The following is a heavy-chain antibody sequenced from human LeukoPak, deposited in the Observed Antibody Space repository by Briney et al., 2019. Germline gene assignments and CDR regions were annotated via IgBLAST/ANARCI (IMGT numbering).Heavy chain of an antibody. CDR1: GFTFSSYA. V-gene: IGHV3-23*01. CDR2: ISGSGDST. J-gene: IGHJ6*02. CDR3: AKTIGYSSSWYDYYYGMDV. D-gene: IGHD6-13*01. Sequence: PGGSLRLSCAVSGFTFSSYAMNWVRQAPGKGLEWVSGISGSGDSTYNAVSAKGRFTISRDNSKNTLYLQMNSLRAEDTAVYYCAKTIGYSSSWYDYYYGMDVWGQGTTVTVSS.